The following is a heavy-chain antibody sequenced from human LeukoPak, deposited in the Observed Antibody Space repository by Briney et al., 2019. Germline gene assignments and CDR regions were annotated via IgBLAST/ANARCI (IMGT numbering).Heavy chain of an antibody. CDR1: GYTFTSYY. D-gene: IGHD5-18*01. CDR3: ARGVGDTANVVQANLLYA. CDR2: INPSGGST. V-gene: IGHV1-46*01. Sequence: GASVKVSCKASGYTFTSYYMHWLRQAPGQGLEWMGIINPSGGSTSYAQKFQGRVTMTRDTSTSTVYMELNSLRAEDTAVYYCARGVGDTANVVQANLLYAWVQGTQDTVSS. J-gene: IGHJ5*02.